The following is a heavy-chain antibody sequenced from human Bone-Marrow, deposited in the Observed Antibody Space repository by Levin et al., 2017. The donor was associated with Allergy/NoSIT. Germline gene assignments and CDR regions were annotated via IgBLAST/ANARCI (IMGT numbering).Heavy chain of an antibody. D-gene: IGHD6-13*01. Sequence: SCTASGFTFGDYAMTWFRQAPGKGLEWVGFIRSKAFGVTTEYAASVKGRFTISRDDSKSIAYLQMNSLKTEDTAVYYCSSLQKAAAGTDYWGQGTLVTVSS. CDR2: IRSKAFGVTT. V-gene: IGHV3-49*03. J-gene: IGHJ4*02. CDR3: SSLQKAAAGTDY. CDR1: GFTFGDYA.